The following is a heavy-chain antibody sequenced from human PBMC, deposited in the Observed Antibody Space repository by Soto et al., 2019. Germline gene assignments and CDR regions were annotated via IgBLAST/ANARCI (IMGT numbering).Heavy chain of an antibody. D-gene: IGHD6-13*01. J-gene: IGHJ5*02. Sequence: GASVKVSCKASGYTFTSYDINWVRQATGQGLEWMGWMNPNSGNTGYAQKFQGWVTMTRDTSISTAYMELRSLRSDDTAVYYCARQSIAAAGSWFDPWGQGTLVTVS. V-gene: IGHV1-8*01. CDR1: GYTFTSYD. CDR2: MNPNSGNT. CDR3: ARQSIAAAGSWFDP.